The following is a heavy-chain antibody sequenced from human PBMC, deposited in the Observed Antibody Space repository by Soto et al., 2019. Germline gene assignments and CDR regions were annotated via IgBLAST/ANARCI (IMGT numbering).Heavy chain of an antibody. Sequence: RASVKVSCKVSGYTLTELSMHWVRQAPGKGLEWMGGFDPEDGETIYAQKFQGRVTMTEDTSTDTAYMELSSLRSEDTAVYYCATRDSSGYSYAFDIWGQGTMVTVSS. V-gene: IGHV1-24*01. J-gene: IGHJ3*02. CDR2: FDPEDGET. D-gene: IGHD3-22*01. CDR3: ATRDSSGYSYAFDI. CDR1: GYTLTELS.